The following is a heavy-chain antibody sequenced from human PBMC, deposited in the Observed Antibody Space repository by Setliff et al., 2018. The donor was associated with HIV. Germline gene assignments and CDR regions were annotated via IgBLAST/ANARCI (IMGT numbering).Heavy chain of an antibody. CDR2: IRYDGSYK. CDR3: AKNLYRSPWSPLDY. Sequence: TGGSLRLSCAASDFTFSSYGMHWVRQAPGKGLEWVAFIRYDGSYKFYADSVKGRFTISRDNSKNTLYLQMNSLRPEDTAVYYCAKNLYRSPWSPLDYWGQGTLVTVSS. CDR1: DFTFSSYG. J-gene: IGHJ4*02. V-gene: IGHV3-30*02. D-gene: IGHD6-19*01.